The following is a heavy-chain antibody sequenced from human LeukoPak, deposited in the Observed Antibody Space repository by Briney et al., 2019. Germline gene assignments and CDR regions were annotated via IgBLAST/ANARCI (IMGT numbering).Heavy chain of an antibody. CDR3: ARRAGIYSHPYDY. V-gene: IGHV3-23*01. CDR1: GFTFSSYG. J-gene: IGHJ4*02. Sequence: GGSLRLSCAASGFTFSSYGMSWVRQAPGKGLEWVSAISGSGGSTYYADSVRGRFTISRDNSKNTLYLQMNSLRAEDTAVYYCARRAGIYSHPYDYWGQGTLVTVSS. D-gene: IGHD1-14*01. CDR2: ISGSGGST.